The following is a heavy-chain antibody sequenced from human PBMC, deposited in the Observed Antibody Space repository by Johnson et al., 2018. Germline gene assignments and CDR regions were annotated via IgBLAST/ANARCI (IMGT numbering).Heavy chain of an antibody. J-gene: IGHJ3*02. D-gene: IGHD2-8*01. V-gene: IGHV4-34*01. CDR3: ARAYCTFGVCYLAGFDS. CDR1: GGSFSGYY. CDR2: INHSGST. Sequence: QVQLQQWGAGLLKPSETLSLTCAVYGGSFSGYYWSWIRQPPGKGLEWIGEINHSGSTNYNPSLKSRVTISVDTSKIQFSPKLSSVTAADTAVYYGARAYCTFGVCYLAGFDSWGQGTMVTVSS.